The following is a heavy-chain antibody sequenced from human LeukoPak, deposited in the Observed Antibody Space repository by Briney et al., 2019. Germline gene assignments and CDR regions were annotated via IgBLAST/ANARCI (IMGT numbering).Heavy chain of an antibody. J-gene: IGHJ4*02. CDR1: GYTFTGYY. V-gene: IGHV1-2*02. D-gene: IGHD5-18*01. CDR3: ARVWGYSYGIFDY. CDR2: INPNSGGT. Sequence: GASVKVSCKASGYTFTGYYMHWVRQAPGQGLEWMGWINPNSGGTNYAQKFQGRVTMTRDASISTAYMELSRLRSDDTAVYYCARVWGYSYGIFDYWGQGSLVTVSS.